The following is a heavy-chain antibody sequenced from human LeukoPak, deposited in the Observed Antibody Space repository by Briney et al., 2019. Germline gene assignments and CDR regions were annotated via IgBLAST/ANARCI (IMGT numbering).Heavy chain of an antibody. J-gene: IGHJ4*02. Sequence: SETLSLTCTVSGVSISSSSYYWGWIRQPPGKGLEWIASVFYTGSTYYNPSLKSRVTISEDTSKNHFSLRLSSVTAADTAVYYCARLPTHYDTSGYYRGKYFDYWGQGTLVTVSS. CDR1: GVSISSSSYY. V-gene: IGHV4-39*02. CDR3: ARLPTHYDTSGYYRGKYFDY. D-gene: IGHD3-22*01. CDR2: VFYTGST.